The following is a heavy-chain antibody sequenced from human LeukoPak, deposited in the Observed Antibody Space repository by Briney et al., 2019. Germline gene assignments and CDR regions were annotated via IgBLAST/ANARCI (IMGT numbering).Heavy chain of an antibody. D-gene: IGHD6-19*01. CDR3: ARHPLQQWLVRSDYYYYMDV. V-gene: IGHV4-34*01. CDR2: INHSGST. CDR1: GGSFSGYY. Sequence: SETLSLTCAVYGGSFSGYYWSWIRQPPGKGLEWIGEINHSGSTNYNPSLKSRVTISVDTSKNQFSLKLSSVTAADTAVYYCARHPLQQWLVRSDYYYYMDVWGKGTTVTISS. J-gene: IGHJ6*03.